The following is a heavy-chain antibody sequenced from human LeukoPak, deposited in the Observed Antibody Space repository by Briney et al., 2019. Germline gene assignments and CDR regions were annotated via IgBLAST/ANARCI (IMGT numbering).Heavy chain of an antibody. CDR1: GYTFTSYG. J-gene: IGHJ4*02. Sequence: VASVKVSCKASGYTFTSYGISWVRQAPGQGLEWMGWISAYNGNTNYAQKLQGRVTMTTDTSTSTAYMELRSLRSDDTAVYYCARDYLYCSGGSCVDYWGQGTLVTVSS. D-gene: IGHD2-15*01. CDR3: ARDYLYCSGGSCVDY. CDR2: ISAYNGNT. V-gene: IGHV1-18*01.